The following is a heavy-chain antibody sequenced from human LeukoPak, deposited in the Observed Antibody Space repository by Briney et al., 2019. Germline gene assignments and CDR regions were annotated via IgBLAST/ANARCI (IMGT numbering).Heavy chain of an antibody. V-gene: IGHV3-30*02. J-gene: IGHJ4*02. CDR2: IRYDGSNK. CDR3: AKGSRGDTAMVRSYFDY. D-gene: IGHD5-18*01. Sequence: GGSLRLSSAASGFTFSSYGMHWVRQAPGKGLEWVAFIRYDGSNKYYADSVKGRFTISRDNSKNTLYLQMNSLRAEDTAVYYCAKGSRGDTAMVRSYFDYWGQGTLVTVSS. CDR1: GFTFSSYG.